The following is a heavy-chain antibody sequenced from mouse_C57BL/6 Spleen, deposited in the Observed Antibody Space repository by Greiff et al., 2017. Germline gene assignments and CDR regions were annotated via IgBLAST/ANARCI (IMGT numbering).Heavy chain of an antibody. J-gene: IGHJ3*01. D-gene: IGHD2-4*01. Sequence: EVKLQESGGDLVKPGGSLKLSCAASGFTFSSYGMSWVRQTPDKRLEWVATISSGGSYTYYPDSVKGRFTISRDNAKNTLYLQMSSLKSEDTAMYYCASYDYDGWFAYWGQGTLVTVSA. CDR3: ASYDYDGWFAY. CDR1: GFTFSSYG. CDR2: ISSGGSYT. V-gene: IGHV5-6*01.